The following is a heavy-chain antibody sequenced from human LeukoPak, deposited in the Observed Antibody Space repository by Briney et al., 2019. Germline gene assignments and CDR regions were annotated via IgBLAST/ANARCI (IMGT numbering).Heavy chain of an antibody. Sequence: GASVKVSCKASGGTFSSYAISWVRQAPGQGLEWMGGIIPIFGTANYAQKFQGRVTITADESTSTAYMELSSLRSEDTAVYYCARVTYDSSGYYPRPFDYWGQGTLVTVSS. CDR2: IIPIFGTA. J-gene: IGHJ4*02. V-gene: IGHV1-69*13. CDR1: GGTFSSYA. D-gene: IGHD3-22*01. CDR3: ARVTYDSSGYYPRPFDY.